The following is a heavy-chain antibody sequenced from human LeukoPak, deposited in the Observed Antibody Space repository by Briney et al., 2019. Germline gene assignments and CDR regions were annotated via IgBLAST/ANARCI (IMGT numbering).Heavy chain of an antibody. CDR3: ARVTLKSPTRPRAY. CDR2: INHSGST. J-gene: IGHJ4*01. CDR1: GGSFSGYY. V-gene: IGHV4-34*01. Sequence: PSETLSLTCAVYGGSFSGYYWSWIRQPPGKGLEWIGEINHSGSTNYNPSLKSRVTISVDTSKNQFSLKLTSVTAADTAVYYCARVTLKSPTRPRAYWGHGNLVTVSS.